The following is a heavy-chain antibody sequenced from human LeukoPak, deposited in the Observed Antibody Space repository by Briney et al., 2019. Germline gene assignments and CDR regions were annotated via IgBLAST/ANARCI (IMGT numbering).Heavy chain of an antibody. Sequence: GGSLRLSCAASGFTFSSYSMNWVRQAPGKGLEWVSFISSSSRYIYYADSVKGRFTISRDNAKNSLYLQMSSLRAEDTAVYYCARRIAAAEFWGIDYWGQGTLVTVSS. CDR2: ISSSSRYI. CDR1: GFTFSSYS. CDR3: ARRIAAAEFWGIDY. D-gene: IGHD6-13*01. J-gene: IGHJ4*02. V-gene: IGHV3-21*01.